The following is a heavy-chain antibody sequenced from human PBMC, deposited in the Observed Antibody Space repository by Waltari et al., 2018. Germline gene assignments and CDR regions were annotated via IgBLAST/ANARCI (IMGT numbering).Heavy chain of an antibody. D-gene: IGHD2-15*01. J-gene: IGHJ6*03. CDR1: GFSVGDNF. V-gene: IGHV3-53*01. CDR3: ARVAGTALHRYYHYYMDL. CDR2: SYTVGTT. Sequence: EVEVVESGGGLMQPGGSLRLSCAASGFSVGDNFFRWVRQAPGKGLEWVSISYTVGTTYFAESVKGRFTISRDNSRNTVYLQMNSLRVEDTAVYFCARVAGTALHRYYHYYMDLWGKGTTVTVSS.